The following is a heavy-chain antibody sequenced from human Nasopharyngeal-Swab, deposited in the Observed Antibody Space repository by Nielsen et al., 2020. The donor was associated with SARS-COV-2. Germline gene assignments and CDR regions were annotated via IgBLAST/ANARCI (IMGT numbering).Heavy chain of an antibody. D-gene: IGHD5-24*01. CDR2: IKQDGSDK. Sequence: GESLKISCAASGFIFSNYWMSWVRQAPGKGLEWVANIKQDGSDKNYVDSVKGRVTISRDNAKNSLSLQLNSLRAEDTAVYFCARDFDEGYNHYYYYGLDVWGQGTTVTVSS. CDR1: GFIFSNYW. CDR3: ARDFDEGYNHYYYYGLDV. J-gene: IGHJ6*02. V-gene: IGHV3-7*01.